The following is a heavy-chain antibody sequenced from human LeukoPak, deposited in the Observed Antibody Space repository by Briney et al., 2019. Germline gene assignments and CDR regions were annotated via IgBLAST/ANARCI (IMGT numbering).Heavy chain of an antibody. CDR1: GLTFSSYS. CDR2: ISSSSSYI. Sequence: GGSLRLSCAASGLTFSSYSMNWVRQAPGKGLEWVSSISSSSSYIYYADSVKGRFTISRDNAKNSLYLQMNSLRAEDTAVYYCARDLGSGWYYFDYWGQGTLVTVSS. CDR3: ARDLGSGWYYFDY. J-gene: IGHJ4*02. V-gene: IGHV3-21*01. D-gene: IGHD6-19*01.